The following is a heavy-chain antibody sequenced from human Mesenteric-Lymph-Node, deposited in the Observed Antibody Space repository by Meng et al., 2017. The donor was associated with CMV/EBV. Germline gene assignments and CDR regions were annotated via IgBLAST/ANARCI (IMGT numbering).Heavy chain of an antibody. Sequence: CAVSGGSSSSSNWWSCVRQPPGKGLEWIGEIYHSGSNNYNPSLKSRVTISVDKSKNQFSLKLSSVTAADTAVYYCARWEQQLLWFDPWGQGTLVTVSS. D-gene: IGHD6-13*01. CDR1: GGSSSSSNW. J-gene: IGHJ5*02. CDR3: ARWEQQLLWFDP. V-gene: IGHV4-4*02. CDR2: IYHSGSN.